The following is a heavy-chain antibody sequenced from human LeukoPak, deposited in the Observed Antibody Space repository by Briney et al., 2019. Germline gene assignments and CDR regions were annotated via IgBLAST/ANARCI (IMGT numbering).Heavy chain of an antibody. J-gene: IGHJ5*02. CDR1: GGSFSGYS. D-gene: IGHD1-7*01. Sequence: SETLSLTCAVYGGSFSGYSWSWIRQPPGKGLEWIGEINHSGSTNYNPSLKSRVTISVDTSKNQFSLKLSSVTAADTAVYYCARGLVTGTIWFDPWGQGTLVTVSS. V-gene: IGHV4-34*01. CDR2: INHSGST. CDR3: ARGLVTGTIWFDP.